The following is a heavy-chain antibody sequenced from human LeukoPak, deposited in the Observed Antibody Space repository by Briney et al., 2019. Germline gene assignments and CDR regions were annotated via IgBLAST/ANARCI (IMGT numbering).Heavy chain of an antibody. V-gene: IGHV4-4*07. Sequence: SETLSLTCSVSGGSISDYFWSWMRQPAGNGLQWIGRIYTSGTTDYNPALKSRVTMSVETSKNQMSLKLTSVTAADTAVYYCVKDGHGMDVWGPGTTVTVSS. CDR1: GGSISDYF. CDR3: VKDGHGMDV. CDR2: IYTSGTT. J-gene: IGHJ6*02.